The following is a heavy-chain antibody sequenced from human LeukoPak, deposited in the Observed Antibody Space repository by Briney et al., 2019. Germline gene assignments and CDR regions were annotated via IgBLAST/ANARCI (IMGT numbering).Heavy chain of an antibody. CDR1: GGSISITTYS. CDR3: ARPFWSGYNYYFDY. Sequence: SETLSLTCTVSGGSISITTYSWGWTRQPPGKGLEWIGSVHYGGNTYYHPSLKSRVTISVDTSKNQFSLKLSSVTATDTAVYYCARPFWSGYNYYFDYWGQGTLVTVSS. V-gene: IGHV4-39*07. D-gene: IGHD3-3*01. J-gene: IGHJ4*02. CDR2: VHYGGNT.